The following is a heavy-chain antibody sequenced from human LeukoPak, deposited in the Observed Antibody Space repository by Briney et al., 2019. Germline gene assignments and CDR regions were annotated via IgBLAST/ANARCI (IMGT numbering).Heavy chain of an antibody. CDR2: ISAYNGNT. CDR1: GYTFTSYG. CDR3: ARDWDGYSSPGDWFDP. J-gene: IGHJ5*02. D-gene: IGHD6-13*01. V-gene: IGHV1-18*01. Sequence: ASVKVPCKASGYTFTSYGISWVRQAPGQGLEWMGWISAYNGNTNYAQKLQGRVTMTTDTSTSTAYMELRSLRSDDTAVYYCARDWDGYSSPGDWFDPWGQGTLVTVSS.